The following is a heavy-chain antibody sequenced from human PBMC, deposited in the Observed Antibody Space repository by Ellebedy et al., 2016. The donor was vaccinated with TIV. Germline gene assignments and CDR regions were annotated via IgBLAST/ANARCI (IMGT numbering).Heavy chain of an antibody. V-gene: IGHV3-23*01. D-gene: IGHD3-10*01. Sequence: GESLKISCATSGFPFYSHDVNWVRPAPGKGLEWVSGLSGGGDSTYYADSVQGRFPVSSDKSKNMLYLQRNSLRVEETDVYYGAKVNWFVESRKTGDYWGQGTLVTVSS. J-gene: IGHJ4*02. CDR2: LSGGGDST. CDR3: AKVNWFVESRKTGDY. CDR1: GFPFYSHD.